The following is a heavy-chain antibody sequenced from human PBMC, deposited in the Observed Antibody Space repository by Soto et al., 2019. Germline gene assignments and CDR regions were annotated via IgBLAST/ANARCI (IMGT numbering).Heavy chain of an antibody. D-gene: IGHD2-8*02. J-gene: IGHJ6*02. CDR3: ATSVGIAPTGEDGMDV. CDR2: IIPILTTP. V-gene: IGHV1-69*13. CDR1: GGTFSIYG. Sequence: SVKVSCKASGGTFSIYGFSWVRQAPGQGPEWIGGIIPILTTPNYAQKFHGRVTIVADESTTRVYMELSSLKSEDTAVYYCATSVGIAPTGEDGMDVWG.